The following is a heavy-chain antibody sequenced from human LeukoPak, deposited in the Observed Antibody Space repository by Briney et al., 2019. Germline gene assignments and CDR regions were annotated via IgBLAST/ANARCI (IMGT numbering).Heavy chain of an antibody. CDR2: IYYSGST. CDR3: AREHYDSSGYYYPYYYYYMDV. V-gene: IGHV4-59*01. D-gene: IGHD3-22*01. J-gene: IGHJ6*03. Sequence: PSETLSLTCTVSGGSISSYYWSWIRQPPGKGLEWIGYIYYSGSTNYNPSLKSRVTISVDTSKNQFSLKLSSVTAADTAVYYCAREHYDSSGYYYPYYYYYMDVWGKGTTVTISS. CDR1: GGSISSYY.